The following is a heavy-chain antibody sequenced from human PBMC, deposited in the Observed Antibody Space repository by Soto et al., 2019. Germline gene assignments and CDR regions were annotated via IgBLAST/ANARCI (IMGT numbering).Heavy chain of an antibody. CDR3: TRDKLVARAFDV. D-gene: IGHD6-6*01. Sequence: EVQLVESGGDLVQPGRSLRLSCTASGFTFGDYAMSWFRQAPGKGLEWVGFIRSKASGGTTAYAASVKGRFTISRDDSQSIAYLQMNSLKTEDTAVYYCTRDKLVARAFDVWGQGTIVTVSS. CDR1: GFTFGDYA. CDR2: IRSKASGGTT. J-gene: IGHJ3*01. V-gene: IGHV3-49*03.